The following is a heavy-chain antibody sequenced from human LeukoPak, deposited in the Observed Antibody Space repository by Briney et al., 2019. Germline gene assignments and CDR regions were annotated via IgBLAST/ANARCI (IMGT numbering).Heavy chain of an antibody. CDR3: ARGSSGYSYKG. CDR1: GGSFSGYY. V-gene: IGHV4-34*01. CDR2: INHSGST. J-gene: IGHJ4*02. Sequence: SETLSLTCAVYGGSFSGYYWSWIRQPPGKGLEWIGEINHSGSTNYNPSLKSRVTISVDTSKNQFSLKLSSVTAADTAVYHCARGSSGYSYKGWGQGTLVTVSS. D-gene: IGHD5-18*01.